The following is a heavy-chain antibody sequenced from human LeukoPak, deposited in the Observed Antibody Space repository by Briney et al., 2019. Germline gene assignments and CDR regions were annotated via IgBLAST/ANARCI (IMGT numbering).Heavy chain of an antibody. CDR3: ATTNYYDTSGFPLDAFDI. CDR1: GGTFSRYT. D-gene: IGHD3-22*01. Sequence: ASVKVSCKASGGTFSRYTFSWVRQAPGQGLEWMGTIIPLLDIPNYAQKFLGRVTITADKFSTSAYMELSSLTSEDTALYYCATTNYYDTSGFPLDAFDIWGQGTMVTVSS. V-gene: IGHV1-69*02. CDR2: IIPLLDIP. J-gene: IGHJ3*02.